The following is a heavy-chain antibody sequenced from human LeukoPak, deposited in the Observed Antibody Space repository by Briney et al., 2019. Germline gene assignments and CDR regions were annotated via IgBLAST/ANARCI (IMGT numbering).Heavy chain of an antibody. Sequence: SEALSLTCTVSGGSISSSSYYWGWIRQPPGKGLEWIGSIYYSGSTYYNPSLKSRVTISVDTSKNQFSLKLSSVTAADTAVYYCARDQEFHDSLDVWGKGTTVTVSS. V-gene: IGHV4-39*07. D-gene: IGHD3-10*01. CDR3: ARDQEFHDSLDV. J-gene: IGHJ6*04. CDR1: GGSISSSSYY. CDR2: IYYSGST.